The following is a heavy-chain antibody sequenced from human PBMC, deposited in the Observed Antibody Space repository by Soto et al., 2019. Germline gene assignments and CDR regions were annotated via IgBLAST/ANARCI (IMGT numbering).Heavy chain of an antibody. J-gene: IGHJ6*02. Sequence: GESLKISCKGSGYSFTSYSISWVRQMPGKGLEWMGRIDPSDSYTNYSPSFQGHVTISADKSISTAYLQWSSLKASDTAMYYCAIIAVAGTDYYYGMDVWGQGTTVT. CDR1: GYSFTSYS. CDR3: AIIAVAGTDYYYGMDV. V-gene: IGHV5-10-1*01. CDR2: IDPSDSYT. D-gene: IGHD6-19*01.